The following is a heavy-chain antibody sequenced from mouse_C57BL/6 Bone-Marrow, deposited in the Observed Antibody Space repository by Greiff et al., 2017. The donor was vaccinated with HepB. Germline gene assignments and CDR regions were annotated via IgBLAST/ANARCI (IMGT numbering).Heavy chain of an antibody. V-gene: IGHV5-6*01. Sequence: EVNVVESGGDLVKPGGSLKLSCAASGFTFSSYGMSWVRQTPDKRLEWVATISSGGSYTYYPDSVKGRFTISRDNAKNTLYLQMSSLKSEDTAMYYCARQGYYGNYDFDVWGTGTTVTVSS. CDR2: ISSGGSYT. D-gene: IGHD2-1*01. J-gene: IGHJ1*03. CDR3: ARQGYYGNYDFDV. CDR1: GFTFSSYG.